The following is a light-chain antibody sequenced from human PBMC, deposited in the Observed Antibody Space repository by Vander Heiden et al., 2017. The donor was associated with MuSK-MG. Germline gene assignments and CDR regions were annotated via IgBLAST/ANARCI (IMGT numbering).Light chain of an antibody. CDR3: HQDDTLPLT. J-gene: IGKJ4*01. CDR2: DAS. Sequence: DIQLTQSPSSLSASVGDRVTITCQASQDISNSLNWYQQKPGRAPKVLIYDASNLETGVPSRFSGSGSGTDFGFTINSLQPEHVATYFCHQDDTLPLTYGGGTKVEI. CDR1: QDISNS. V-gene: IGKV1-33*01.